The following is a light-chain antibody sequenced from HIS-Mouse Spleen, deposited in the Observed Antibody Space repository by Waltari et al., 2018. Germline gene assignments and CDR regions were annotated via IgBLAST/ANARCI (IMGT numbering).Light chain of an antibody. CDR3: YSTDSSGNHRV. Sequence: SYELTQPPSVSVSPGQTARITCPGDALPKKCAYWYQQKSGQAPLLVIYEDSKRPSGIPERFSGSSSGTMATLTISGAQVEDEADYYCYSTDSSGNHRVFGGGTKLTVL. V-gene: IGLV3-10*01. CDR2: EDS. J-gene: IGLJ2*01. CDR1: ALPKKC.